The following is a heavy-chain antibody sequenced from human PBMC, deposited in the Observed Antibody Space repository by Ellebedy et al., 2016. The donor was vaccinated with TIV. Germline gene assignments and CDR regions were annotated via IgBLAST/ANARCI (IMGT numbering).Heavy chain of an antibody. CDR3: AKPYDGGNYVPWD. CDR2: ISSGSSTI. CDR1: GFTFSSYN. V-gene: IGHV3-48*02. Sequence: GESLKISCAASGFTFSSYNMNWVRQAPGKGLEWVSCISSGSSTIYYADSVKGRFTNSREHAKNSLYLQMNRLREEDTAVYYSAKPYDGGNYVPWDWGQGTLVTVSS. D-gene: IGHD2-21*01. J-gene: IGHJ4*02.